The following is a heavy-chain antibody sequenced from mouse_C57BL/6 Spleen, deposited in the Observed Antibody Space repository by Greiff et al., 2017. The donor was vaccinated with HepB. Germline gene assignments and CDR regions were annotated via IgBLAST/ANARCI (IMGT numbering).Heavy chain of an antibody. CDR3: ARRGINYDYGGGVDAMDY. J-gene: IGHJ4*01. CDR1: GYTFTDYN. CDR2: INPNNGGT. D-gene: IGHD2-4*01. V-gene: IGHV1-18*01. Sequence: EVQLQQSGPELVKPGASVKIPCKASGYTFTDYNMDWVKQSHGKSLEWIGDINPNNGGTIYNQKFKGKATLTVDKSSSTAYMELRSLTSEDTAVYYCARRGINYDYGGGVDAMDYWGQGTSVTVSS.